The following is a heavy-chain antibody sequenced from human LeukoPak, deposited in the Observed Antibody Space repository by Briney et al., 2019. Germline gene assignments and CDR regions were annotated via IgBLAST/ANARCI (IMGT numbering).Heavy chain of an antibody. D-gene: IGHD3-10*01. CDR3: ARKGRGPYGSVNGYFDY. J-gene: IGHJ4*02. CDR1: GNSISSGYY. CDR2: IYHTGTT. Sequence: SETLSLTCTVSGNSISSGYYWGWIRQPPGKGLEWIGIIYHTGTTYYNSSLKSRVTISVDTSKNQFSLKLNFATAADTAVYYCARKGRGPYGSVNGYFDYWGQGTLVTVSS. V-gene: IGHV4-38-2*02.